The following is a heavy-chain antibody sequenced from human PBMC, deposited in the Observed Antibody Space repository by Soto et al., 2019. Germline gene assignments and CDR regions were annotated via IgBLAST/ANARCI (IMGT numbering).Heavy chain of an antibody. D-gene: IGHD3-10*01. CDR2: ISPHKDDT. CDR1: GYTLSSIG. J-gene: IGHJ4*02. V-gene: IGHV1-18*01. Sequence: GASVKVSCKTSGYTLSSIGISWVRQAPGQGLEWMGWISPHKDDTYYAQRLQGRVTMTTDTSTNTAYMELRSLRSDDTAVYFCARDLDGSGSYFTNYWGPGTLVTV. CDR3: ARDLDGSGSYFTNY.